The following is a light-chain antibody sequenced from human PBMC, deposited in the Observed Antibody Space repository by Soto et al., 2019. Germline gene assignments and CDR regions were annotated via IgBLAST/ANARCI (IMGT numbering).Light chain of an antibody. CDR1: SSDIGTNP. CDR2: RDN. Sequence: QSVLTQPPSASGTPGQRVALSCSGGSSDIGTNPVNWYLHLPGAAPKLLIYRDNQRPSGVPDRFSGSKSGTSASLTISGLQSEDEADYFCSAWDDSIYGPVFGGGTQLTVL. J-gene: IGLJ2*01. CDR3: SAWDDSIYGPV. V-gene: IGLV1-44*01.